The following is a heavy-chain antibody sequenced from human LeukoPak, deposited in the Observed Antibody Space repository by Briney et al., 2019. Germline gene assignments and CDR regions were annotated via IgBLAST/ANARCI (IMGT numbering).Heavy chain of an antibody. J-gene: IGHJ4*02. D-gene: IGHD2-15*01. CDR1: GFTFGDYA. CDR2: IRSKAYGGTT. Sequence: GGSLRLSCTASGFTFGDYAMSWVRQAPGKGLEWVSFIRSKAYGGTTEYAASVKGRFAISRDDSKSIAYLQMNSLKTEDTAVYYCTRVSLVAASVFFDYWGQGTLVTVSS. CDR3: TRVSLVAASVFFDY. V-gene: IGHV3-49*04.